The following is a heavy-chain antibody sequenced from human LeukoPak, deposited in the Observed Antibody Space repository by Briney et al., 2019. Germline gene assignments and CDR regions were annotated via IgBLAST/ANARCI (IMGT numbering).Heavy chain of an antibody. J-gene: IGHJ4*02. V-gene: IGHV3-11*04. CDR2: ISSSGSTI. CDR3: AREEGYGDYVNY. D-gene: IGHD4-17*01. CDR1: GGSFSDYY. Sequence: LSLTCAVYGGSFSDYYMSWIRQAPGKGLEWVSYISSSGSTIYYADSVKGRFTISRDNAKNSLYLQMNSLRAEDTAVYYCAREEGYGDYVNYWGQGTLVTVSS.